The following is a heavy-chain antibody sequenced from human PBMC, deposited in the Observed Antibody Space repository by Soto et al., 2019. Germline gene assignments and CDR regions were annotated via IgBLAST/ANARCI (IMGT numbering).Heavy chain of an antibody. V-gene: IGHV3-33*01. CDR3: AREPKSHGTGSDY. CDR1: GFTFSSYG. J-gene: IGHJ4*02. Sequence: GGSLRLSCAASGFTFSSYGMHWVRQAPGKGLEWVSVIWNDGNNKYYADSVKGRFTISRGNSKNTLYLQMNSLRAEDTAVYYCAREPKSHGTGSDYWGQGTLVTVSS. CDR2: IWNDGNNK.